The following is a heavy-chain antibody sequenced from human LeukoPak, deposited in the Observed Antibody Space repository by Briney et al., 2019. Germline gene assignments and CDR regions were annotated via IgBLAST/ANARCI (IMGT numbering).Heavy chain of an antibody. Sequence: GASVKVSCKASGYTFTTYSMNCVRQAPGQGLEWMGWIDTNTGNPTYAQGFTGRFVFSLDTSVSTAYLQISSLEAEDTAFYYCTRDQRQISFDYWGQGTLVTVSS. V-gene: IGHV7-4-1*02. D-gene: IGHD3-3*01. CDR3: TRDQRQISFDY. J-gene: IGHJ4*02. CDR2: IDTNTGNP. CDR1: GYTFTTYS.